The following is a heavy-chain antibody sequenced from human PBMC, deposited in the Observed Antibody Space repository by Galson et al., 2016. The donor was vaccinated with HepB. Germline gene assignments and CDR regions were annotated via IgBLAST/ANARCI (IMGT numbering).Heavy chain of an antibody. CDR1: VFIFTNYA. D-gene: IGHD1-26*01. CDR2: ISGSGGTT. Sequence: FLRLSCAASVFIFTNYAMTWVRQAPGKGLEWVSTISGSGGTTLSADSVKGPFTVSRDNSRNTLWPKMNGLRADDAAIYYCPKHFWEREACSQFFDYWGQGALVTVSS. V-gene: IGHV3-23*01. CDR3: PKHFWEREACSQFFDY. J-gene: IGHJ4*02.